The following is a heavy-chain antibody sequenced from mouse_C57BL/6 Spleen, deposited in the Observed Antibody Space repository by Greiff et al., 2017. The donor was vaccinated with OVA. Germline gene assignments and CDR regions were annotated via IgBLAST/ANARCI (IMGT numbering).Heavy chain of an antibody. V-gene: IGHV5-4*03. J-gene: IGHJ3*01. CDR3: ARIYYDYDGGY. CDR2: ISDGGSYT. D-gene: IGHD2-4*01. Sequence: EVMLVESGGGLVKPGGSLKLSCAASGFTFSSYAMSWVRQTPEKRLEWVATISDGGSYTYYPDNVKGRFTISRDNAKNNLYLQMSHLKSEDTAMYYCARIYYDYDGGYWGQGTLVTVSA. CDR1: GFTFSSYA.